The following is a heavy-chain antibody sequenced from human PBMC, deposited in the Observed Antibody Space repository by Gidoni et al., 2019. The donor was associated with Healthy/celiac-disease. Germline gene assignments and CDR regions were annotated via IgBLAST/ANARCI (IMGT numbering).Heavy chain of an antibody. CDR2: ISGSGGST. J-gene: IGHJ4*02. Sequence: EVQLLESGGGLVQPGGSLRLSCAASGFTFRSYAMRGVRQAPGRGLVWVSAISGSGGSTYDADSVNGRFTISRDNSKNTLYLQMNSLRAEDTAVYYCAKDPPLRDTMIVVVHPVDYWGQGTLVTVSS. V-gene: IGHV3-23*01. D-gene: IGHD3-22*01. CDR3: AKDPPLRDTMIVVVHPVDY. CDR1: GFTFRSYA.